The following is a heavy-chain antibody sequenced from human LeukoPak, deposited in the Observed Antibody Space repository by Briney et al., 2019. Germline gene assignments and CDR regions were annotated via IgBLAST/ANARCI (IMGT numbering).Heavy chain of an antibody. CDR3: VRGNYDNRGYSNAFDI. CDR1: GAPISSSY. D-gene: IGHD3-22*01. J-gene: IGHJ3*02. Sequence: KPSETLSLTCTVSGAPISSSYWSWIRQAPGKRLEWIGYIYYNGNTNSNPSLKSRVTISADTSKNQFSLKLNSVTAADTAVYYCVRGNYDNRGYSNAFDIWGQGAMVTVSS. CDR2: IYYNGNT. V-gene: IGHV4-59*01.